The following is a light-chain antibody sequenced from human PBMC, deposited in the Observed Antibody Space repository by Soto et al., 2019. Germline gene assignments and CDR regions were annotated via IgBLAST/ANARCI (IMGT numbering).Light chain of an antibody. J-gene: IGKJ1*01. CDR3: QQTYSLPRT. V-gene: IGKV1-39*01. CDR1: QTVNTY. Sequence: DIRMTQSPSSLSASVGDRITITCRASQTVNTYLNWYRQKPGQAPDLLIYGASNLQSGAPSRFSGSGSGTDFTLTISDLQPDDFVTYYCQQTYSLPRTFGQGTRVEI. CDR2: GAS.